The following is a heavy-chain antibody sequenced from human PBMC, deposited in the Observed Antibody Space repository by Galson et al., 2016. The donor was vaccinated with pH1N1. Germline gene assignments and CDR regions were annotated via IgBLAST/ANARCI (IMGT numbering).Heavy chain of an antibody. CDR1: GYTFSDHW. D-gene: IGHD3-16*01. J-gene: IGHJ4*02. Sequence: QSGAEVKKPGESLQISCQASGYTFSDHWIGWVRQVPGKGLEWVAIIYPSDSDAKYSPPFQGQVTISSDTSISTAFMQWTSLKASDTGMYYCMRTHRHQGVINFGAVMAFDSWGQGTRVTVSS. CDR3: MRTHRHQGVINFGAVMAFDS. CDR2: IYPSDSDA. V-gene: IGHV5-51*01.